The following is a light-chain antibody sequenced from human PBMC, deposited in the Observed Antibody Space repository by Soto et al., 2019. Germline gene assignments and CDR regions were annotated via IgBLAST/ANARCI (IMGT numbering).Light chain of an antibody. V-gene: IGKV3-20*01. CDR3: QEDGNSPLT. CDR2: GAC. J-gene: IGKJ4*02. Sequence: IVLTQSPGTLSLSPGEVATLFCRAIQSVSSSSLAWYQHKPGEAPRLLIYGACYRATGIPDRFSGSVSGTDFTLTISRLEPEDFAVFYCQEDGNSPLTFGGGTKVEIK. CDR1: QSVSSSS.